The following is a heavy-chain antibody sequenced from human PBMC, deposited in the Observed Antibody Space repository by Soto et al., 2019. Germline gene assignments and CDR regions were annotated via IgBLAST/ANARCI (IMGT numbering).Heavy chain of an antibody. D-gene: IGHD4-17*01. CDR1: GGSLSGYY. Sequence: LSLTCAVYGGSLSGYYWSWIRQPPGKGLEWIGEINHSGSTNYNPSLKSRVTISVDTSKNQFSLKLSSVTAADTAVYYCARVDYGRNDQGMDVWGQGTTVTVYS. CDR2: INHSGST. J-gene: IGHJ6*02. V-gene: IGHV4-34*01. CDR3: ARVDYGRNDQGMDV.